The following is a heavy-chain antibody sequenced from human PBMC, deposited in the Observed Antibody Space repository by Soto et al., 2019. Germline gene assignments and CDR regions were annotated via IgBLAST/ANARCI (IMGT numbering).Heavy chain of an antibody. J-gene: IGHJ4*02. CDR1: GGSFTSNNW. CDR2: IYRTGST. V-gene: IGHV4-4*02. Sequence: ETLTLTCAVSGGSFTSNNWWTCVRQPPGQGLEWVGEIYRTGSTNYNPSLKSRVTISLDKSENQFSLKVTSLNAADTAVYYCASRDPGTSVDYWGQGTLVTVSS. D-gene: IGHD1-7*01. CDR3: ASRDPGTSVDY.